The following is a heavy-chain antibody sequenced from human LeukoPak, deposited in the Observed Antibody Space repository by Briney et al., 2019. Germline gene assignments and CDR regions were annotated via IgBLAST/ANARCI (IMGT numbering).Heavy chain of an antibody. D-gene: IGHD3-10*02. CDR2: ISSSGSTI. CDR1: GFTFSSYE. Sequence: GGSLRLSCAASGFTFSSYEMNWIRQAPGKGLEWVSYISSSGSTIYYADSVKGRFTISRDNAKNSLYLQMNSLRAEDTAVYYCAELGITMIGGVWGKGTTVTISS. CDR3: AELGITMIGGV. J-gene: IGHJ6*04. V-gene: IGHV3-48*03.